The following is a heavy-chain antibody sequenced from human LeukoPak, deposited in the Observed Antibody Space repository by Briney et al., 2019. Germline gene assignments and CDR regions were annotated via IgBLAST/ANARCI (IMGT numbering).Heavy chain of an antibody. CDR2: LISSSSYI. D-gene: IGHD1-14*01. CDR3: VRQSTSYYGMDV. J-gene: IGHJ6*02. Sequence: PGGSLRLSCAASGFTFRTHTMTWVRQAPGKGLEWVSSLISSSSYINYVDSVKGRFTISRDNARGSLFLQMNSLTAEDTALYYCVRQSTSYYGMDVWGQGTTVTVSS. CDR1: GFTFRTHT. V-gene: IGHV3-21*01.